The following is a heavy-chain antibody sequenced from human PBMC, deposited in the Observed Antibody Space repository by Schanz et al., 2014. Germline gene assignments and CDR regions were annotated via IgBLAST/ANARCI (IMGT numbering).Heavy chain of an antibody. D-gene: IGHD2-15*01. CDR2: ISAYNGHT. CDR1: GYTFTSYG. J-gene: IGHJ5*01. V-gene: IGHV1-18*01. CDR3: SKDKQGSRSDDS. Sequence: QVQLVQSGAEVKKPGASVKVSCKASGYTFTSYGIKWVRQAPGQGLEWMGWISAYNGHTDYAQKLQGRVTLTTDTSTSTAYMELRSLRSDDTAVYYCSKDKQGSRSDDSWGQGTLVTVSS.